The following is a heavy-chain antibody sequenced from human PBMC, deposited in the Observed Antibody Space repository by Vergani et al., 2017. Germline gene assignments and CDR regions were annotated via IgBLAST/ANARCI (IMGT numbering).Heavy chain of an antibody. D-gene: IGHD3-10*01. V-gene: IGHV4-34*01. CDR1: GGSFSGYY. Sequence: QVQLQQWGAGLLKPSETLSLTCAVYGGSFSGYYWSWIRQPPGKGLEWIGEINHSGSTNYNPSLKSRVTISVDPSKNQFSLKLSSVTAADTAVYYCARRVSGSGSRNWFDPWGQGTLVTVSS. CDR3: ARRVSGSGSRNWFDP. CDR2: INHSGST. J-gene: IGHJ5*02.